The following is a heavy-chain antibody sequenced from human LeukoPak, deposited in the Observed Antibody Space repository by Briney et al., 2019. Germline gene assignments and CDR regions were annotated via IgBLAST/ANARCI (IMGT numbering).Heavy chain of an antibody. CDR2: ISYDGSNK. Sequence: GGSLRLSCTASGFTFSSYDMHWIRQAPGKGLEWVAVISYDGSNKYYAHSVTGRFTISRDNSKNTLYLQMNSLRAEYTAVYYCARVPIGYYRYYFGMDVWGQGATVTVSS. D-gene: IGHD3-22*01. J-gene: IGHJ6*02. V-gene: IGHV3-30*04. CDR1: GFTFSSYD. CDR3: ARVPIGYYRYYFGMDV.